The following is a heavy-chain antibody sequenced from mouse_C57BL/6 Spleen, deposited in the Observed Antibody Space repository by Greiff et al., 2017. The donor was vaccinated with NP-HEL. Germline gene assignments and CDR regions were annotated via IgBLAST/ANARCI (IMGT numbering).Heavy chain of an antibody. J-gene: IGHJ2*01. CDR2: ISYSGST. CDR3: ARGQETAQADFDY. D-gene: IGHD3-2*02. CDR1: GYSITSGYD. Sequence: EVKLQESGPGMVKPSQSLSLTCTVTGYSITSGYDWHWIRHFPGNKLEWKGYISYSGSTNYNPSLKSRISITHDTSKNHFFLKLNSETTEDTATYYCARGQETAQADFDYWGQGTTLTVSS. V-gene: IGHV3-1*01.